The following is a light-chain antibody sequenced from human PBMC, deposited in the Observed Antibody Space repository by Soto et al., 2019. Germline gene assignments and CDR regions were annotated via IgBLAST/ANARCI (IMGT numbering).Light chain of an antibody. Sequence: QSALTQPASVSGSPGQSITISCTGTSSDVGSYDLVSWYQQYPGKAPKVMIYEDIKRPSGVSNRFSGSKSGNTASLTISGLHAEDEADYYCFSHAGSSTWVFGGGTKVTVL. CDR2: EDI. J-gene: IGLJ3*02. CDR1: SSDVGSYDL. CDR3: FSHAGSSTWV. V-gene: IGLV2-23*01.